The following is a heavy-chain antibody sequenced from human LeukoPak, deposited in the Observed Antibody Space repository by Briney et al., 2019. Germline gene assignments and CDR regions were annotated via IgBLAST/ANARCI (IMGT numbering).Heavy chain of an antibody. CDR3: ARGTTAVVNFDY. Sequence: SETLSLTCAVYGRSFSGYYWSWIRQPPGKGLEWIGEINHSGSTNYNPSLKSRVTISVDTSKNQFSLKLSSVTAADTAVYYCARGTTAVVNFDYWGQGTLVTVSS. V-gene: IGHV4-34*01. CDR2: INHSGST. D-gene: IGHD4-23*01. CDR1: GRSFSGYY. J-gene: IGHJ4*02.